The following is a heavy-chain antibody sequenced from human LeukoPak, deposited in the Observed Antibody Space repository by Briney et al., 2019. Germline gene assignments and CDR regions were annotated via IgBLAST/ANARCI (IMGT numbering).Heavy chain of an antibody. V-gene: IGHV4-4*07. CDR3: ARDGGLSRYYYYMDV. Sequence: SETLSLTCTVSGGSISSYYWSWIRPPAGKGLEWIGRIYTSGSTNYNPSLKSRVTISVDTSKNQFSLKLSSVTAADTAVYYCARDGGLSRYYYYMDVWGKGTTVTISS. CDR2: IYTSGST. J-gene: IGHJ6*03. D-gene: IGHD3-16*01. CDR1: GGSISSYY.